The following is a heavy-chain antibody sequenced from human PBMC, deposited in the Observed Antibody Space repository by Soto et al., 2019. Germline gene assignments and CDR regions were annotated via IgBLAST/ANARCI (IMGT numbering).Heavy chain of an antibody. CDR3: ARDSPPAYYDSSGYIDY. Sequence: GWSLRLSCAASGFTFSSYAMHWVRQAPGKGLEWVAVISYDGSNKYYADSVKGRFTISRDNSKNTLYLQMNSLRAEDTAVYYCARDSPPAYYDSSGYIDYWGQGTLVTVSS. J-gene: IGHJ4*02. CDR2: ISYDGSNK. V-gene: IGHV3-30-3*01. CDR1: GFTFSSYA. D-gene: IGHD3-22*01.